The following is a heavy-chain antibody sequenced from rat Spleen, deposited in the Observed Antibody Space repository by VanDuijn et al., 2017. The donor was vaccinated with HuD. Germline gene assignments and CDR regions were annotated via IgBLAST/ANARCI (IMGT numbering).Heavy chain of an antibody. D-gene: IGHD1-1*01. CDR2: ISYDGSST. Sequence: EVQLVESGGGLVQPGRSLKLSCAASGFTLSDHYMAWVRQAPTKGLEWVATISYDGSSTYYRDSVKGRFTISRDNVKSSLYLQRDSLVSEDTSTYYFTTDLLRGDYWGQVVTFTLSS. J-gene: IGHJ2*01. V-gene: IGHV5-20*01. CDR3: TTDLLRGDY. CDR1: GFTLSDHY.